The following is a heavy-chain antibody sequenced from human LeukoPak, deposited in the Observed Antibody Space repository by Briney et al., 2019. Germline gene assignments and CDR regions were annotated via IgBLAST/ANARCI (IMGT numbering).Heavy chain of an antibody. Sequence: GGSLRLSCAASGFTFSSYAMSWVRQAPGKGLEWVSAISGSGGSTYYADSVKGRFTISRDNSKNTLYLQMNSLRAEDTAVYYCAKSSLEGYGDSYYYYYYYMDVWAKGTTVTVSS. CDR1: GFTFSSYA. J-gene: IGHJ6*03. CDR3: AKSSLEGYGDSYYYYYYYMDV. V-gene: IGHV3-23*01. D-gene: IGHD4-17*01. CDR2: ISGSGGST.